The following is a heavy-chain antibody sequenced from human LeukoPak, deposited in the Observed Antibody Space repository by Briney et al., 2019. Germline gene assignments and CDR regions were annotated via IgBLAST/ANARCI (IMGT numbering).Heavy chain of an antibody. CDR1: VGSISTSSYY. CDR2: IYYSGST. V-gene: IGHV4-39*01. CDR3: ARHVGGWGNYPFDY. J-gene: IGHJ4*02. D-gene: IGHD3-16*02. Sequence: PSQTLSLTHTVSVGSISTSSYYWGWIRQPPGKGLERIGSIYYSGSTYYNPSLKSRVTITVQTSKNQFSLNLSSVTAADTAVYYCARHVGGWGNYPFDYWGQGTLVTVSS.